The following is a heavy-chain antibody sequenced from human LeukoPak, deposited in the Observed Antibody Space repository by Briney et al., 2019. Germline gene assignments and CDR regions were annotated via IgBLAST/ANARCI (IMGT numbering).Heavy chain of an antibody. CDR1: GFTFSSYA. CDR2: ISYDGSNK. D-gene: IGHD1-26*01. CDR3: ARDTWDFWELLVTDGFDI. J-gene: IGHJ3*02. V-gene: IGHV3-30-3*01. Sequence: PGGSLRLSCAASGFTFSSYAMHWVRQAPGKGLEWVAVISYDGSNKYYADSVKGRFTISRDNSKNTLHLQMNSLRAEDTAVYYCARDTWDFWELLVTDGFDIWGQGTMVTVSS.